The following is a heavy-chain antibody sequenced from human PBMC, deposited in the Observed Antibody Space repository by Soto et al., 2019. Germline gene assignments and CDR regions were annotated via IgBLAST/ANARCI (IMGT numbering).Heavy chain of an antibody. CDR1: GFTFSSYW. CDR2: INSDGSST. Sequence: GGSLRLSCAASGFTFSSYWMHWVRQAPGKGLVWVSRINSDGSSTSYADSVKGRFTISRDNAKNTLYLQMNSLRAEDTAVYYCARELQVVVAATLPIVATIDGPFDIWGQGTMVTVSS. V-gene: IGHV3-74*01. J-gene: IGHJ3*02. D-gene: IGHD2-15*01. CDR3: ARELQVVVAATLPIVATIDGPFDI.